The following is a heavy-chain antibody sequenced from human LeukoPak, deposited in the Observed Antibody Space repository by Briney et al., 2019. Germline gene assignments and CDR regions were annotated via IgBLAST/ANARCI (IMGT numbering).Heavy chain of an antibody. Sequence: SETLSLTCAVYGGSFSGYYWSWIRQPPGKGLEWIGEIYHSGSTNYNPSLKSRVTISVDKSKNQFSLKLNSVTAADTAVYFCARAHPVNIVALDYWGQGTLVTVSS. CDR3: ARAHPVNIVALDY. D-gene: IGHD5-12*01. CDR2: IYHSGST. CDR1: GGSFSGYY. V-gene: IGHV4-34*01. J-gene: IGHJ4*02.